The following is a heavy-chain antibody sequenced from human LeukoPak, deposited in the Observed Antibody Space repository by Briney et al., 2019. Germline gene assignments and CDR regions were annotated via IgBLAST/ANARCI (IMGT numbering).Heavy chain of an antibody. CDR2: INHSGRT. V-gene: IGHV4-34*01. CDR1: GFSITDHH. CDR3: ARGGPGNPRPYYFDY. J-gene: IGHJ4*02. Sequence: PGGSLRLSCAGAGFSITDHHMDWVRQAPGKGLEWIGEINHSGRTNYNPSLKSRVTISVDTSKNQFSLKLSSVTAADTAVYYCARGGPGNPRPYYFDYWGQGTLVTVYS.